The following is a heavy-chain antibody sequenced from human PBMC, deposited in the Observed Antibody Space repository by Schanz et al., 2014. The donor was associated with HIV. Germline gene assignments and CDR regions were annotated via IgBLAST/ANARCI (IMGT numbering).Heavy chain of an antibody. Sequence: VQLLESGGGLEQPGGSLRLSCAASGFNFNNYAMTWVRQAPGKGLEWVAVISYDGRNKCFGDSVKGRITISRDNSKNTLYLQMTTLRIDDTAVYYCAKPEYDSRGNSQSHFDSWGQGTLVTVSS. CDR2: ISYDGRNK. CDR1: GFNFNNYA. V-gene: IGHV3-30*18. CDR3: AKPEYDSRGNSQSHFDS. D-gene: IGHD3-22*01. J-gene: IGHJ4*02.